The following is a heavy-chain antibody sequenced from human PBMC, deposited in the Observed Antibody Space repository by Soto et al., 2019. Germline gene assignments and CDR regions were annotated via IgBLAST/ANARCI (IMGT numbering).Heavy chain of an antibody. D-gene: IGHD3-22*01. CDR1: GYTFTSSG. V-gene: IGHV1-18*01. Sequence: QVQLVQSGAEGKKPGASVKVSCKASGYTFTSSGMSWVRQAPGQGLEWMGWISAHTGSSEYAQRFQGRVTMTTDRSTSTAYMEVRSLRSADTAVYYCALAFFYQGSDSRGYSFDAFDFWGPGTLVTVSS. CDR2: ISAHTGSS. J-gene: IGHJ3*01. CDR3: ALAFFYQGSDSRGYSFDAFDF.